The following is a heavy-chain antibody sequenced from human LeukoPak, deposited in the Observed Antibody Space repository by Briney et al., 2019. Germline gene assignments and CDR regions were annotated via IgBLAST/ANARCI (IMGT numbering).Heavy chain of an antibody. Sequence: GRSLRLSCAASGFTFSSYAMHWVRQAPGKGLEWVAVISYDGSNKYYADSVKGRFTISRDNSKNTLYLQMNSLRAEDTAVYYCARVSYSSSTYYMDVWGKGTTVTVSS. CDR1: GFTFSSYA. J-gene: IGHJ6*03. CDR3: ARVSYSSSTYYMDV. V-gene: IGHV3-30-3*01. D-gene: IGHD6-13*01. CDR2: ISYDGSNK.